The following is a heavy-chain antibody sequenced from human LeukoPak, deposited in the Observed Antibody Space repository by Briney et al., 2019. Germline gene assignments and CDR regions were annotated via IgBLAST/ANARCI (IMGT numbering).Heavy chain of an antibody. CDR2: IWYDGSNK. CDR1: GFTFSSYG. J-gene: IGHJ4*02. V-gene: IGHV3-33*01. D-gene: IGHD3-16*01. Sequence: GRSLRLSCAASGFTFSSYGMTWVRQAPGKGLEWVAVIWYDGSNKYYADSVKGRFTISRDNSKNTLYLQMNSLRAEDTAVYYCARALSEMILDYWGQGTLVTVSS. CDR3: ARALSEMILDY.